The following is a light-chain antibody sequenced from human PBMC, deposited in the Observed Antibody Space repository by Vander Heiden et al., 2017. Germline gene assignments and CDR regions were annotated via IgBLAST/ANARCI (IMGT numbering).Light chain of an antibody. J-gene: IGKJ2*01. CDR2: LGS. V-gene: IGKV2-28*01. Sequence: DIVITQSPLSLPVTPGEPASISCTSSQSLLHSNGYNYLDWYLQKPGQSPQLLIYLGSNRASGVPDRFSGSGSGTDFTLKISRVEAEDVGVYYCMQALQTPYTFGQGTKLEIK. CDR1: QSLLHSNGYNY. CDR3: MQALQTPYT.